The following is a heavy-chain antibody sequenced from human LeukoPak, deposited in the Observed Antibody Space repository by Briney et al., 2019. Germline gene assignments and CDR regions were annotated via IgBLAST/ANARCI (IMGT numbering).Heavy chain of an antibody. CDR2: IYYTGST. CDR3: ARGDYGDYFDY. V-gene: IGHV4-39*01. J-gene: IGHJ4*02. D-gene: IGHD4-17*01. CDR1: GGSMSNSSYY. Sequence: SETLSLTCTVSGGSMSNSSYYWGWIRQPPGKGLEWIGSIYYTGSTYYNPSFKSRITISVDTSKNQFSLKLSSVTAADTAVYYCARGDYGDYFDYWGQGTLVTVSS.